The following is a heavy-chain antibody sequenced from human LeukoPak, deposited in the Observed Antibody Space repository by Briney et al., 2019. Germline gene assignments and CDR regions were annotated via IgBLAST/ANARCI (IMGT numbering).Heavy chain of an antibody. CDR3: AKLPSYYYGSGSPPRGWFDP. J-gene: IGHJ5*02. CDR2: INHSGRT. V-gene: IGHV4-4*02. Sequence: SETLSLTCAVSGGSISSSNWWSWVRQPPGKGLEWIGEINHSGRTNYNPSLKSRVTISVDASKKQFSLRLSSLTAADTAVYYCAKLPSYYYGSGSPPRGWFDPWGQGSLVTVSS. CDR1: GGSISSSNW. D-gene: IGHD3-10*01.